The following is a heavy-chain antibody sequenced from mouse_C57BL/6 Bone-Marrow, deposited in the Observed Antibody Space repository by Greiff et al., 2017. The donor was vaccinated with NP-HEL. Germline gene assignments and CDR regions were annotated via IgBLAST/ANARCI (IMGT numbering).Heavy chain of an antibody. J-gene: IGHJ4*01. CDR3: ARHDYLYARDY. D-gene: IGHD2-4*01. Sequence: EVKLMESGGGLVQPGESLKLSCESNEYEFPSHDMSWVRKTPEKRLELVAAINRDGGSTYYPDTIERRFIISRDNTKNTLYLQMSRLRSEDTALYYCARHDYLYARDYWGQGTSVTVSS. V-gene: IGHV5-2*01. CDR2: INRDGGST. CDR1: EYEFPSHD.